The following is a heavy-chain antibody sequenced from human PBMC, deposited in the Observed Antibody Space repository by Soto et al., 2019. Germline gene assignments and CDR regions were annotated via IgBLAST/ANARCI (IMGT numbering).Heavy chain of an antibody. CDR2: INHSGST. CDR3: AGGTGTTTVSYYYYYMDV. Sequence: SETLSLTCAVYGGSFSGYYLSWIRQPPGKGLEWIGEINHSGSTNYNPSLKSRVTISVDTSKNQFSLKLSSVTAADTAVYYCAGGTGTTTVSYYYYYMDVWGKGTTVTVSS. J-gene: IGHJ6*03. D-gene: IGHD1-1*01. V-gene: IGHV4-34*01. CDR1: GGSFSGYY.